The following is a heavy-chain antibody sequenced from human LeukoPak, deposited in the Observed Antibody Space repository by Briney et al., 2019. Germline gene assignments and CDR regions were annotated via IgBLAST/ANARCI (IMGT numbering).Heavy chain of an antibody. D-gene: IGHD5-24*01. CDR2: ISGSGGGT. CDR3: AKRRDGFDI. J-gene: IGHJ3*02. V-gene: IGHV3-23*01. Sequence: GGSLRLSCAASRFTSSSYTMSSGPETPQRRVEWVSTISGSGGGTYYADSVKGRFTISRDNSKNTLYLQMNSLRADDTAVYYCAKRRDGFDIWGQGTLVTVSS. CDR1: RFTSSSYT.